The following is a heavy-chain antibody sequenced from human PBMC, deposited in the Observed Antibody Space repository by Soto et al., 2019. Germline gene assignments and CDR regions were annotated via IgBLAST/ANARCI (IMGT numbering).Heavy chain of an antibody. CDR2: INPNSGGT. J-gene: IGHJ6*02. CDR3: ARGDIVVVVAATPGYYYGMDV. V-gene: IGHV1-2*04. D-gene: IGHD2-15*01. CDR1: GYTFTGYY. Sequence: ASVKVSCKASGYTFTGYYMHWVRQAPGQGLEWMGWINPNSGGTNYAQKFQGWVTMTRDTSISTAYMELSRLGSDDTAVYYCARGDIVVVVAATPGYYYGMDVWGQGTTVTVSS.